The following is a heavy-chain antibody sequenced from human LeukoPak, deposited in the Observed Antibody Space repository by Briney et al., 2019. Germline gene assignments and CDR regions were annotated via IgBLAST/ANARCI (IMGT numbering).Heavy chain of an antibody. Sequence: PGGSLRVSCAASGFTLSSLAMHWVRQAPGKGLEWVSSSGTRSGTKYYADSVMGRFTISRDSAMNSVSLQINSLRAEDTAVYYCLLQMTYGELSDPDFRGQGTLVTVSS. J-gene: IGHJ4*02. D-gene: IGHD3-16*02. CDR1: GFTLSSLA. CDR3: LLQMTYGELSDPDF. V-gene: IGHV3-21*01. CDR2: SGTRSGTK.